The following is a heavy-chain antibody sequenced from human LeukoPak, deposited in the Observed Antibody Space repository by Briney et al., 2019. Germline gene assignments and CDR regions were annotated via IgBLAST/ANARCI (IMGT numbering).Heavy chain of an antibody. CDR3: ARDHMTTVTTYLFDY. Sequence: PGGSLRLSCAASGFTFSSYGMHWVRQAPGKGLEWVAVIWYDGSNKYYADSVKGRFTISRDNSKNTLYLQMNSLRAEDTAVYYCARDHMTTVTTYLFDYWGQGTLVTVSS. CDR1: GFTFSSYG. CDR2: IWYDGSNK. V-gene: IGHV3-33*01. J-gene: IGHJ4*02. D-gene: IGHD4-17*01.